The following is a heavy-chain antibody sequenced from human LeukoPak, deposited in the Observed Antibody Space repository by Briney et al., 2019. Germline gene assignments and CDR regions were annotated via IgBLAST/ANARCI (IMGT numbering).Heavy chain of an antibody. CDR2: IYYSGST. Sequence: PSETLSLTCTVSGGSISSYYWSWIRQPPGKGLEWIGYIYYSGSTNYTPSLKSRVTISVDTSKNQFSLKLSSVTAADTAVYYCARGGLPRDSRGPDDAFDIWGQGTLVTVSS. CDR3: ARGGLPRDSRGPDDAFDI. D-gene: IGHD3-22*01. V-gene: IGHV4-59*01. J-gene: IGHJ3*02. CDR1: GGSISSYY.